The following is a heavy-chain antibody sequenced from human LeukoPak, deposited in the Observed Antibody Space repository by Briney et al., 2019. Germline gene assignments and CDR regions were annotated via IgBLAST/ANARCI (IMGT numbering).Heavy chain of an antibody. D-gene: IGHD3-9*01. CDR2: IWYDGSNK. CDR3: ARVLLDWYAGGMDV. V-gene: IGHV3-33*08. Sequence: GGSLRLSCAASGFIFSPYAMSWVRQAPGKGLEWVAVIWYDGSNKYYADSVKGRFTISRDNSKNTLYLQMNSLRAEDTAVYYCARVLLDWYAGGMDVWGQGTTVTVSS. J-gene: IGHJ6*02. CDR1: GFIFSPYA.